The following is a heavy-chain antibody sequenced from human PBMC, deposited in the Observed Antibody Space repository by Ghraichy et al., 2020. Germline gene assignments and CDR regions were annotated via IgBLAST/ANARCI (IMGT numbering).Heavy chain of an antibody. CDR2: FDPEDGET. J-gene: IGHJ4*02. CDR3: ATVPRNWNYGIPDYYFDY. CDR1: GYTLTELS. D-gene: IGHD1-7*01. Sequence: ASVKVSCKVSGYTLTELSMHWVRQAPGKGLEWMGGFDPEDGETIYAQKFQGRVTMTEDTSTDTAYMELSSLRSEDTAVYYCATVPRNWNYGIPDYYFDYWGQGTLVTVSS. V-gene: IGHV1-24*01.